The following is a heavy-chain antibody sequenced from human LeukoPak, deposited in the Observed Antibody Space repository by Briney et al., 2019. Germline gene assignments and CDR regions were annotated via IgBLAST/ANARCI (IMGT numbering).Heavy chain of an antibody. CDR2: IYHNGDV. Sequence: SETLSLTCAVSGGSISTDNWWNWIRQSPGKGLEWIAEIYHNGDVHYNPSLKSRVTMSVDTSKNQFSLKVNSVTAADTATYFCAREVAAGSYRGFGYWGQGTLVTVSS. D-gene: IGHD6-19*01. CDR3: AREVAAGSYRGFGY. CDR1: GGSISTDNW. J-gene: IGHJ4*01. V-gene: IGHV4-4*02.